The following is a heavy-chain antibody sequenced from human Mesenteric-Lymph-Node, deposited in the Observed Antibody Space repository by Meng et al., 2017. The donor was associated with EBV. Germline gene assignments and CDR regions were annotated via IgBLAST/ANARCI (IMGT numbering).Heavy chain of an antibody. CDR3: ARGGYYDLLTGYYRAFDY. D-gene: IGHD3-9*01. J-gene: IGHJ4*02. Sequence: LRHSGPGLVKPSETLSPICTVSGDAVSSTDYYWNWIRQPPGKGLEWIGYIFYRGSTNYSPSLRSRVTISVDTSKNQFYLNLSSVSAADTAIYYCARGGYYDLLTGYYRAFDYWGQGALVTVSS. V-gene: IGHV4-61*08. CDR1: GDAVSSTDYY. CDR2: IFYRGST.